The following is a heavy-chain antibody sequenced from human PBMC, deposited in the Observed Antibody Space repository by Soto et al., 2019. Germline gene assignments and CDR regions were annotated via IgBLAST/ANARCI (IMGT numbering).Heavy chain of an antibody. D-gene: IGHD6-6*01. CDR1: GGSISTFY. CDR3: ARGARGSYYYYYGMEV. CDR2: IYYSGIT. V-gene: IGHV4-59*01. Sequence: NPSETLSLTCTVSGGSISTFYWSWIRQTPGKGLEWIGYIYYSGITDYNPSLKSRVTLPVDTSKNQFSLNLRSVTAADTAVYYCARGARGSYYYYYGMEVWGRGATVTVSS. J-gene: IGHJ6*02.